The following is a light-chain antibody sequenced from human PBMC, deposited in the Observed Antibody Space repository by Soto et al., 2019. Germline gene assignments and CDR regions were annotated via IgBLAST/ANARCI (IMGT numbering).Light chain of an antibody. V-gene: IGLV1-40*01. CDR3: QPHDKRVTSYV. CDR2: GNG. Sequence: QSVLTQPPSVSGAPGQRVTVSCTGTSSNIGAGYEVHWYHQLPGTAPKLLVSGNGNRPSGVPDRLSASKSGTSASLAITGLQAEDEGNYFCQPHDKRVTSYVFGSGAKATVL. CDR1: SSNIGAGYE. J-gene: IGLJ1*01.